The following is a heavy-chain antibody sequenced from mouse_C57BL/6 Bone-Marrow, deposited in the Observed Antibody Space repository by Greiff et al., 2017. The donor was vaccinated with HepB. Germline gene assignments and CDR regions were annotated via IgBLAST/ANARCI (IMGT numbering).Heavy chain of an antibody. CDR2: IRSKSNNYAT. CDR1: GFSFNTYA. V-gene: IGHV10-1*01. Sequence: EVQLVESGGGLVQPKGSLKLSCAASGFSFNTYAMNWVRQAPGKGLEWVARIRSKSNNYATYYADSVKDRFTISRDDSESMLYLQMNNLKTEDTAMYYCVRPHYYGSSWGYAMDYWGQGTSVTVSS. D-gene: IGHD1-1*01. CDR3: VRPHYYGSSWGYAMDY. J-gene: IGHJ4*01.